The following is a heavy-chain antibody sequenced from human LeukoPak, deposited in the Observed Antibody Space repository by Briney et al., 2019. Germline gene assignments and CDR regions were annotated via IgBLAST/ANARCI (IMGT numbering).Heavy chain of an antibody. Sequence: GGSLRLSCAASGFNFSGSAIHWVRQAPGKGLEWVGRIRSKAHSYATVFAASVKGRFTISRDDSKNTAYLQMNSLKTEDTAVYYCTTFTPSDCFDPWGQGTLVTVSS. CDR3: TTFTPSDCFDP. CDR1: GFNFSGSA. J-gene: IGHJ5*02. V-gene: IGHV3-73*01. CDR2: IRSKAHSYAT.